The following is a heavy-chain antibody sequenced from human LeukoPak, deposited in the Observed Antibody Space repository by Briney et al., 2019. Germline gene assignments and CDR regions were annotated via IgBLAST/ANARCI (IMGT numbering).Heavy chain of an antibody. CDR1: GFTVSSNY. D-gene: IGHD6-13*01. V-gene: IGHV3-66*01. J-gene: IGHJ3*02. CDR3: ARDSGIAGTDDAFDI. CDR2: IYSGGST. Sequence: PGGSLRLSCAASGFTVSSNYMSWVRQAPGKGLEWVSVIYSGGSTYYADSVKGRFTISRDNSKNTLYLQMNSLRAEDTAVYYCARDSGIAGTDDAFDIWGQGTMVTVSS.